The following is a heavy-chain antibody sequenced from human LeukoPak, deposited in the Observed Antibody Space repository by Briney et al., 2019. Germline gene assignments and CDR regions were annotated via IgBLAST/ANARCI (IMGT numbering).Heavy chain of an antibody. CDR3: ARVREGLTPGYSSNWYKGWGYYYHYYMDV. CDR1: GFTFSSYA. J-gene: IGHJ6*03. CDR2: ISGSGGST. Sequence: GGSLRLSCAASGFTFSSYAMSWVRQAPGKGLEWVSAISGSGGSTYYAGSVKGRFTISRDNSKNTLYLQMNSLRAEDTALYYWARVREGLTPGYSSNWYKGWGYYYHYYMDVWGKGTTVTVSS. D-gene: IGHD6-13*01. V-gene: IGHV3-23*01.